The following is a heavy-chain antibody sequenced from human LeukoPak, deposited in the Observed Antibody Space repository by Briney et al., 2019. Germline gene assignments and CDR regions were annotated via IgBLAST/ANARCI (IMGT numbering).Heavy chain of an antibody. J-gene: IGHJ4*02. Sequence: SETLSLTCTVSGGSISSYYWSWIRQPPGKGLEWIGYIYYSGSTYYNPSLKSRVTISVDTSKNQFSLKLSSVTAADTAVYYCARIVTTSGFHFDYWGQGTLVTVSS. CDR3: ARIVTTSGFHFDY. D-gene: IGHD5-12*01. CDR1: GGSISSYY. V-gene: IGHV4-59*08. CDR2: IYYSGST.